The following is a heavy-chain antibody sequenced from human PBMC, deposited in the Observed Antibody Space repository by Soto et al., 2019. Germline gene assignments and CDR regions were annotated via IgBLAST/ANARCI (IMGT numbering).Heavy chain of an antibody. Sequence: SVKVSCKASGFTFTSSAVQWVRQARGQRLEWIGWIVVGSGNTNYAQKLQGRVTMTTDTSTSTAYMELRSLRSDDTAVYYCARARGYYYPLQHWGQGTLVTVSS. D-gene: IGHD3-22*01. CDR3: ARARGYYYPLQH. CDR2: IVVGSGNT. V-gene: IGHV1-58*01. J-gene: IGHJ1*01. CDR1: GFTFTSSA.